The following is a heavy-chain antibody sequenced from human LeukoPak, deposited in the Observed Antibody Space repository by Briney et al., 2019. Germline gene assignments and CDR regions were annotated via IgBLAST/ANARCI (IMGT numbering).Heavy chain of an antibody. CDR1: GGSINNYY. J-gene: IGHJ4*02. Sequence: SETLSLTCTVSGGSINNYYWACIRQPPGKGLEWIGYIYYSGGTHYNSSLQSRVIISVDTSKNQFSLKLSSVTAADTAVYYCARERYCGGDCYSNYWGQGTLVTVSS. CDR2: IYYSGGT. V-gene: IGHV4-59*12. D-gene: IGHD2-21*02. CDR3: ARERYCGGDCYSNY.